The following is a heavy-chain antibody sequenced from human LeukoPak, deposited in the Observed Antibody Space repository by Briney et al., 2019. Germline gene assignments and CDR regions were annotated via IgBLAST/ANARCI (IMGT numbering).Heavy chain of an antibody. V-gene: IGHV3-7*01. Sequence: GGSLRLSCAASGFTFSSYWMSWVRQAPGKGLEWVANINQDGSAKYYVDSMKGRFTISRDNAKNSLELQMNSLRAEDTAVYYCGASMDVWGQGTTVTVSS. J-gene: IGHJ6*02. CDR3: GASMDV. CDR2: INQDGSAK. D-gene: IGHD3-10*01. CDR1: GFTFSSYW.